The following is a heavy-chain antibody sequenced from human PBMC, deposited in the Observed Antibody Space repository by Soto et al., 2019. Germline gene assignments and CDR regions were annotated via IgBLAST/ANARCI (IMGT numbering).Heavy chain of an antibody. J-gene: IGHJ4*02. Sequence: QITLKESGPTLVKPTQTLTLTCNFSGFSLSTYGVGVGWIRQPPGKALEWLALSYWGDDTRFSPSLNSRLAITMDTSKSQLVLTLTHVDPVDTATYYCAHRPGFSFAFDYWGQGSLVTVSS. D-gene: IGHD2-21*01. CDR1: GFSLSTYGVG. CDR3: AHRPGFSFAFDY. CDR2: SYWGDDT. V-gene: IGHV2-5*02.